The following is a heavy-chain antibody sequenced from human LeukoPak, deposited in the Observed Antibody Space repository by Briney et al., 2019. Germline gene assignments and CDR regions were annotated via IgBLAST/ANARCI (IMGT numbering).Heavy chain of an antibody. J-gene: IGHJ4*02. Sequence: ASVKVSCKASGYTFTSYGISWVRQAPGQGLEWMGWISAYNGSTNYAQKLQGRVTMTIDTSTSTAYMELRSLRSDDTAVYYCARVKITFGGVIDLFDYWGQGTLVTVSS. CDR1: GYTFTSYG. D-gene: IGHD3-16*02. V-gene: IGHV1-18*04. CDR3: ARVKITFGGVIDLFDY. CDR2: ISAYNGST.